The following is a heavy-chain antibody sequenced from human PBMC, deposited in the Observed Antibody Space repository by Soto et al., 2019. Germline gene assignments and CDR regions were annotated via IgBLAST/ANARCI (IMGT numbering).Heavy chain of an antibody. Sequence: QVQLQESGPGLVKPSETLSLTCTVSGGSISSYYWSWIRQPPGKGLEWIGYIYYSGSTNYNPSLKSRVTTSVDTSKHQFSLKLSSVTAADTAVYYCARQQWLVLNAFDIWGQGTMVTVSS. D-gene: IGHD6-19*01. V-gene: IGHV4-59*01. J-gene: IGHJ3*02. CDR2: IYYSGST. CDR1: GGSISSYY. CDR3: ARQQWLVLNAFDI.